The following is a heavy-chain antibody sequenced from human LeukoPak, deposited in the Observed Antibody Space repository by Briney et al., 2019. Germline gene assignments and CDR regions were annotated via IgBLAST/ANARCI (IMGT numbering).Heavy chain of an antibody. V-gene: IGHV3-53*01. CDR1: GFTVSSNY. D-gene: IGHD6-13*01. J-gene: IGHJ4*02. CDR2: IYSGGST. Sequence: GGSLRLSCAASGFTVSSNYMSRVRQAPGKGLEWVSVIYSGGSTYYADSVKGRFTISRDNSKNTLYLQMNSLRAEDTAVYYCAKPPPDSSSWLFDYWGQGALVTVSS. CDR3: AKPPPDSSSWLFDY.